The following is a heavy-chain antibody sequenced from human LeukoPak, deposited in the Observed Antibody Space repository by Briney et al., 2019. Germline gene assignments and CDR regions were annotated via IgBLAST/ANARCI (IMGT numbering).Heavy chain of an antibody. CDR1: GYTFTSYA. V-gene: IGHV7-4-1*02. J-gene: IGHJ5*02. CDR2: INTNTGNP. D-gene: IGHD3-3*01. Sequence: ASVKVSCKASGYTFTSYAMNWVRQAPGQGLEWMGWINTNTGNPTYAQGFTGRFVFSLDTSVSTAYLQISSLKAEDTAVYYCASNGDFWSGYSNWFDPWGQGTPVTVSS. CDR3: ASNGDFWSGYSNWFDP.